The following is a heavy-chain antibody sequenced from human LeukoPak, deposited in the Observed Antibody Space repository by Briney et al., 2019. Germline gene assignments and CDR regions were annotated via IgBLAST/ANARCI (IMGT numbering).Heavy chain of an antibody. D-gene: IGHD6-19*01. J-gene: IGHJ4*02. Sequence: PSETLSLTCTVSGGSISSRSYYWGWIRQPPGKGLEWIGSIYYSGSTYYNPSLKSRVTISVDTSKNQFSLKLSSVTAADTAVYYCATPSSGWYYFDYWGQGTLVTVSS. V-gene: IGHV4-39*01. CDR2: IYYSGST. CDR1: GGSISSRSYY. CDR3: ATPSSGWYYFDY.